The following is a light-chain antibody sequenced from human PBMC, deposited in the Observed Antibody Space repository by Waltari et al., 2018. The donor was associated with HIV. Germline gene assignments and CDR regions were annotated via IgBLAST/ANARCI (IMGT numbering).Light chain of an antibody. V-gene: IGKV3-20*01. CDR1: QSVNSNY. Sequence: IVLTQSPGTLSLSPGDRATLSCRASQSVNSNYLAWYQQKPGQAPRLLIYGASSRATGIPNRFSGSGSGTDFTFTISSLEPEDSAVYYCQQYGSSPRTFGQGTNVEIK. J-gene: IGKJ1*01. CDR2: GAS. CDR3: QQYGSSPRT.